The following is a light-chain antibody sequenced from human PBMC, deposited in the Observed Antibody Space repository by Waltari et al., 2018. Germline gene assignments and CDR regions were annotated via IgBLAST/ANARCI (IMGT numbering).Light chain of an antibody. CDR2: TQS. CDR3: QQTFATPPT. Sequence: DIQMTQSPSSLSASVGDRVTISCRASQLIVTYLSWYQQKPGKAPKLLTYTQSVFQNGVPSRFSGGGSGTEFTLTISSLQPEDFATYYCQQTFATPPTFGGGTKVEIE. CDR1: QLIVTY. J-gene: IGKJ4*01. V-gene: IGKV1-39*01.